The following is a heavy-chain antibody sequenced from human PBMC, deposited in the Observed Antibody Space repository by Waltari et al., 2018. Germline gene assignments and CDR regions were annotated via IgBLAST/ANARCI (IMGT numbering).Heavy chain of an antibody. CDR1: GYTFTGYY. V-gene: IGHV1-2*06. J-gene: IGHJ3*02. CDR2: INPNSGGT. Sequence: QVQLVQSGAEVKKPGASVKVSCKASGYTFTGYYMHWVRQAPGQGLEWMGRINPNSGGTNYAQKFQGRVTMTRDTSISTAYMELSRLRSDDTAVYYCARDLRGYSNYDYAFDIWGQGTMVTVSS. D-gene: IGHD4-4*01. CDR3: ARDLRGYSNYDYAFDI.